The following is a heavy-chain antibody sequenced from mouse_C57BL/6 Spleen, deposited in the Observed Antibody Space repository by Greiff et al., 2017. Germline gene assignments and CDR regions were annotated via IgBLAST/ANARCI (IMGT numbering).Heavy chain of an antibody. CDR1: GYTFTDYE. CDR2: IDPETGGT. J-gene: IGHJ4*01. D-gene: IGHD3-3*01. V-gene: IGHV1-15*01. CDR3: IRNWGDRAMDY. Sequence: QVQLQQSGAELVRPGASVTLSCKASGYTFTDYEMHWVKQTPVHGLEWIGAIDPETGGTAYNQKFKGKAILTADKSSSTAYMELRSLTSEDSAVYYCIRNWGDRAMDYWGQGTSVTVSS.